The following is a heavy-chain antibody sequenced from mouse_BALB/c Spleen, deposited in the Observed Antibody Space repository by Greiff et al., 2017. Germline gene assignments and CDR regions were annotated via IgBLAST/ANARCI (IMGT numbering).Heavy chain of an antibody. Sequence: VHVKQSGAELVKPGASVKLSCTASGFNIKDTYMHWVKQRPEQGLEWIGRIDPANGNTKYDPKFQGKATITADTSSNTAYLQLSSLTSEDTAVYYCAIYYDYDEAWFAYWGQGTLVTVSA. D-gene: IGHD2-4*01. J-gene: IGHJ3*01. CDR3: AIYYDYDEAWFAY. CDR1: GFNIKDTY. CDR2: IDPANGNT. V-gene: IGHV14-3*02.